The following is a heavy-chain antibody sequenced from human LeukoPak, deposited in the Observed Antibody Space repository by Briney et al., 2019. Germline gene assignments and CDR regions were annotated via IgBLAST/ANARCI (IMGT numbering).Heavy chain of an antibody. CDR1: GGSISSGGYY. CDR3: ARVNTQGLRKVGYFDY. CDR2: IYYSGST. J-gene: IGHJ4*02. V-gene: IGHV4-31*03. D-gene: IGHD6-25*01. Sequence: PSETLSLTCTVSGGSISSGGYYWSWIRQHPGKGLEWIGYIYYSGSTYYNPSLKSRVTISVDTSKNQFSLKLSSVTAADTAVYYCARVNTQGLRKVGYFDYWGQGTLVTVSS.